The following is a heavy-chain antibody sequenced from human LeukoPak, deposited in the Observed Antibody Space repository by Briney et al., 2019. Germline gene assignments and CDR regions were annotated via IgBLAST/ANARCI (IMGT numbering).Heavy chain of an antibody. D-gene: IGHD3-10*01. J-gene: IGHJ4*02. CDR1: GFTFSSYA. V-gene: IGHV3-23*01. Sequence: GGSLRPSCAASGFTFSSYAMSWVRQAPGKGLEWVSAISGSGGSTYYADSVKGRFTISRDNSKNTLYLQMNSLRAEDTAVYYCAKETASVTMVRGVFTYWGQGTLVTVSS. CDR2: ISGSGGST. CDR3: AKETASVTMVRGVFTY.